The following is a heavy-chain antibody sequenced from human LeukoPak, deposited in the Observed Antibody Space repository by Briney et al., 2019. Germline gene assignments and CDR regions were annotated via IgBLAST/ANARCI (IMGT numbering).Heavy chain of an antibody. V-gene: IGHV3-64D*06. CDR2: ISSNGGST. Sequence: GGSLRLSCSASGFTFSSYAMHWVRQAPGKGPEYVSAISSNGGSTYYADSVKGRFTISRDNSKNTLYLQMSSLRAEDTAVYYCVKLSSDFDYWGQGTLVTVSS. CDR3: VKLSSDFDY. CDR1: GFTFSSYA. J-gene: IGHJ4*02. D-gene: IGHD1-26*01.